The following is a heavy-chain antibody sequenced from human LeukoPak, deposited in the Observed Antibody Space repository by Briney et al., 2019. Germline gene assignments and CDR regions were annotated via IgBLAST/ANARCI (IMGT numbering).Heavy chain of an antibody. D-gene: IGHD3-3*01. CDR2: IYYSGST. CDR3: ARPHYDFWSGYSHRYYYGMDV. CDR1: GGSISSSSYY. Sequence: SETLSLTCTVSGGSISSSSYYWGWIRQPPGKGLEWIVSIYYSGSTYYNPSLKSRVTISVDTSKNQFSLKLSSVTAADTAVYYCARPHYDFWSGYSHRYYYGMDVWGQGTTVTVSS. V-gene: IGHV4-39*01. J-gene: IGHJ6*02.